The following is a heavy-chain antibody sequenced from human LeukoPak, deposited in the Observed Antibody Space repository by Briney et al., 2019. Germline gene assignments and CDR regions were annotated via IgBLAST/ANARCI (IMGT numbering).Heavy chain of an antibody. CDR1: GFTFSSYG. CDR3: AKLYRTQVSMVRGQTPYGMDV. Sequence: GRSLRLSCAASGFTFSSYGMHWVRQAPGKGLEWVAVISYDGSNKYYADSVKGRFTISRDNSKNTLYLQMNSLRAEDTAVYYCAKLYRTQVSMVRGQTPYGMDVWGQGTTVTVSS. D-gene: IGHD3-10*01. J-gene: IGHJ6*02. CDR2: ISYDGSNK. V-gene: IGHV3-30*18.